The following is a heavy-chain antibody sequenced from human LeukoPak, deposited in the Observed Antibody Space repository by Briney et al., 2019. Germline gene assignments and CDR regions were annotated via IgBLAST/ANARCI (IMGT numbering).Heavy chain of an antibody. D-gene: IGHD2-15*01. CDR1: GFTVSSNS. V-gene: IGHV3-53*01. CDR2: LYSGGGT. CDR3: AREYCSGGSCYRRQYYFDY. Sequence: GGSLRLSCAVSGFTVSSNSMSWVRQAPGKGLEWVSILYSGGGTDYADSVKGRFTISRDNSKNALYLGMNSLRVEDTAVYYCAREYCSGGSCYRRQYYFDYWGQGTLVAVSS. J-gene: IGHJ4*02.